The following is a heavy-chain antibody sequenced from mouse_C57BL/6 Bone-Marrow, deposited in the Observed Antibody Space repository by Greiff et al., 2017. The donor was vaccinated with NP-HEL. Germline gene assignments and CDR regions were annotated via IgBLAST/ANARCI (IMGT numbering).Heavy chain of an antibody. Sequence: EVKLVESGGGLVQPGGSLKLSCAASGFTFSDYYMYWVRQTPEKRLEWVAYISNGGGSTYYPDTVKGRFTISRDNAKNTLYLQMSRLKSEDTAMYYCARNPYYYGSSYGYFDVWGTGTTVTVSS. CDR3: ARNPYYYGSSYGYFDV. D-gene: IGHD1-1*01. J-gene: IGHJ1*03. CDR1: GFTFSDYY. CDR2: ISNGGGST. V-gene: IGHV5-12*01.